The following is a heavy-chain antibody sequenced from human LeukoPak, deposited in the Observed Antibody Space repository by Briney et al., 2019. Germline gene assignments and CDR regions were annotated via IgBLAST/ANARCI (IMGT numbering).Heavy chain of an antibody. D-gene: IGHD2-15*01. CDR3: ARGSQSLGYCSGGSCRAKIFDY. V-gene: IGHV4-34*01. CDR2: INHSGST. CDR1: GGSFSGYY. Sequence: SETLSLTCAVHGGSFSGYYWSWIRQPPGKGLEWIGEINHSGSTNYNPSLKSRVIISVDTSKNQFSLKLSSVTAADTAVYYCARGSQSLGYCSGGSCRAKIFDYWGQGTLVTVSS. J-gene: IGHJ4*02.